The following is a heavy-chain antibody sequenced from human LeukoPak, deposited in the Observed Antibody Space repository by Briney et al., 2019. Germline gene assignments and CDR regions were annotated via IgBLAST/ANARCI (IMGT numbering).Heavy chain of an antibody. CDR2: IYYSGST. Sequence: SQTLSLTCTVSGGSISSGDYYWSWIRQPPGKGLEWIGSIYYSGSTYYNPSLKSRIAISVDTSKNQFSLKLSSVTAADTAVYYCARAGAATMVRARTRNNWFDPWGQGTLVTVSS. J-gene: IGHJ5*02. D-gene: IGHD3-10*01. V-gene: IGHV4-30-4*01. CDR1: GGSISSGDYY. CDR3: ARAGAATMVRARTRNNWFDP.